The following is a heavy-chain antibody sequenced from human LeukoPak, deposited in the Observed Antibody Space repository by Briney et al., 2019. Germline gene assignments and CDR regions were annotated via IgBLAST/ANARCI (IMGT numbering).Heavy chain of an antibody. CDR2: ISWNSGNI. V-gene: IGHV3-9*03. Sequence: GGSLRLSCAGSGFTFDDYAMHWVRQAPGKGLEWVSVISWNSGNIGYADSVKGRFIVSRDNAKNSLYLQMNSLRDEDMALYYCAKGRSGYYYGSGPLDYWGQGTLVTVSS. CDR1: GFTFDDYA. J-gene: IGHJ4*02. CDR3: AKGRSGYYYGSGPLDY. D-gene: IGHD3-10*01.